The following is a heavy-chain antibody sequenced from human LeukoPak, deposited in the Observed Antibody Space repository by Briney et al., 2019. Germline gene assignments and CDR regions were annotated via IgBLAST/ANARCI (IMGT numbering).Heavy chain of an antibody. CDR3: ARHRGYSGYDYSGGVYYFDY. V-gene: IGHV4-59*08. CDR2: IYYSGST. J-gene: IGHJ4*02. CDR1: GGSISSYY. D-gene: IGHD5-12*01. Sequence: PXETLSLTCTVSGGSISSYYWSWVRQPPGKGLEWVGYIYYSGSTNYNPSLKSRVTISVDTSKNQFSLKLSSVTAADTAVYYCARHRGYSGYDYSGGVYYFDYWGQGTLVTVSS.